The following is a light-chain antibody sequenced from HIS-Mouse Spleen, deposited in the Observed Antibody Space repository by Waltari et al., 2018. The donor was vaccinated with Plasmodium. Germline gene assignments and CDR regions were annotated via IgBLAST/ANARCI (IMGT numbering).Light chain of an antibody. Sequence: SYELSQPPSVSVSPGQTASITCSGDKLGYKYACWYQQKPGQSPVLVIYQDSKWPSGIPERFSGSNSGNTATLTISGTQAMDEAVYYCQAWDSSTVVFGGGTKLTVL. J-gene: IGLJ2*01. CDR1: KLGYKY. V-gene: IGLV3-1*01. CDR2: QDS. CDR3: QAWDSSTVV.